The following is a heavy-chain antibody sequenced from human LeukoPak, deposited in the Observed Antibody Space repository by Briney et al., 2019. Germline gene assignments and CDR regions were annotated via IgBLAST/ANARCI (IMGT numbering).Heavy chain of an antibody. Sequence: GGSLRLSCAASGFTFDDYAMHWVRQAPGKCLEWVSGISWNSGSIGYADSVKGRFTISRDNAKNSLYLQMNSLRAEDTALYYCAKSRGSSGYYDYWGQGTLVTVSS. CDR3: AKSRGSSGYYDY. CDR2: ISWNSGSI. D-gene: IGHD3-22*01. V-gene: IGHV3-9*01. J-gene: IGHJ4*02. CDR1: GFTFDDYA.